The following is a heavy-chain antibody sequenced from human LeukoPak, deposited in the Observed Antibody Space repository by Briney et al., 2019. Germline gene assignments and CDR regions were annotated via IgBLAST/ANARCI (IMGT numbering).Heavy chain of an antibody. D-gene: IGHD6-13*01. J-gene: IGHJ4*02. CDR3: ARRSAIEARIFDY. Sequence: SQTLSLTCTVSGGSLSSSSYYWGWIRQPPGKGLDWFGSIYYCGSPYYNPSPASRITISVDTSKNQISLKPSYVAAADTAVYYCARRSAIEARIFDYWGQGTLVTVSS. CDR1: GGSLSSSSYY. V-gene: IGHV4-39*01. CDR2: IYYCGSP.